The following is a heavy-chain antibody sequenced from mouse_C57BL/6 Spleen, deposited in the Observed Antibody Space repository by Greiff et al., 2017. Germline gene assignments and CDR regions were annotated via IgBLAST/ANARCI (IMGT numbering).Heavy chain of an antibody. CDR1: GFTFSSYG. CDR2: ISSGGSYT. CDR3: ARPYDHDPFYFDY. D-gene: IGHD2-4*01. J-gene: IGHJ2*01. V-gene: IGHV5-6*01. Sequence: EVQLVESGGDLVKPGGSLKLSCAASGFTFSSYGMSWVRQTPDKRLEWVATISSGGSYTYYPDSVKGRFTISRDNAKNTLYLQMSSLKSEDTAMYYCARPYDHDPFYFDYWRQGTTLTVSS.